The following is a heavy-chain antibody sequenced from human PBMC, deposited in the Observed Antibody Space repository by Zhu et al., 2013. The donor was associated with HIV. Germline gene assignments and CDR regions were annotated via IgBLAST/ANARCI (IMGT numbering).Heavy chain of an antibody. CDR3: ARNSYYDFWSGFDGMDV. CDR1: GYTFTSYG. CDR2: ISAYNGNT. Sequence: QVQLVQSGAEVKKPGASVKVSCKASGYTFTSYGISWVRQAPGQGLEWMGWISAYNGNTNYAQKLQGRVTMTTDTSTSTAYMELRSLRSDDTAVYYCARNSYYDFWSGFDGMDVWGQGTTVTVSS. V-gene: IGHV1-18*01. D-gene: IGHD3-3*01. J-gene: IGHJ6*02.